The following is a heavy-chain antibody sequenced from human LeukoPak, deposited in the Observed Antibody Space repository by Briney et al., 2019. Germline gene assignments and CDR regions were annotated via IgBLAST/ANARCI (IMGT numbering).Heavy chain of an antibody. CDR2: TSYDGSNK. CDR3: AKEGPAAMYYFDN. CDR1: GFTFSSYA. D-gene: IGHD2-2*01. J-gene: IGHJ4*02. V-gene: IGHV3-30*04. Sequence: PGGSLRLSCAASGFTFSSYAMSWVRQAPDKGLEWVAVTSYDGSNKYYADSVKGRFTISRDNSKNTLYLQMNSLRAEDTAVYYCAKEGPAAMYYFDNWGQGTLVTVSS.